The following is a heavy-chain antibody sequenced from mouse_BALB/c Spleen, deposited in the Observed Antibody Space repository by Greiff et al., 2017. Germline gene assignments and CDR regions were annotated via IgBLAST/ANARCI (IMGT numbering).Heavy chain of an antibody. CDR2: ISSGGST. CDR1: GFTFSSYA. Sequence: EVKLVESGGGLVKPGGSLKLSCAASGFTFSSYAMSWVRQTPEKRLEWVASISSGGSTYYPDSVKGRFTISRDNARNILYLQMSSLRSEDTAMYYYARADYFDYWGQGTTLTVSS. CDR3: ARADYFDY. J-gene: IGHJ2*01. V-gene: IGHV5-6-5*01.